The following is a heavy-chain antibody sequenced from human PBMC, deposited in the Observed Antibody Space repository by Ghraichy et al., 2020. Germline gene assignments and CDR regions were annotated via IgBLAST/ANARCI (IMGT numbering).Heavy chain of an antibody. CDR3: ARTGFYSSSAYGMDV. J-gene: IGHJ6*02. CDR1: GFSLSTSGMC. CDR2: IDWDDDK. D-gene: IGHD6-13*01. Sequence: SGPTLVKPTQTLTLTCTFSGFSLSTSGMCVSWIRQPPGKALEWLARIDWDDDKYYSTSLKTRLTISKDTSKNQVVLTMTNMDPVDTATYYCARTGFYSSSAYGMDVWGQGTTVTVSS. V-gene: IGHV2-70*11.